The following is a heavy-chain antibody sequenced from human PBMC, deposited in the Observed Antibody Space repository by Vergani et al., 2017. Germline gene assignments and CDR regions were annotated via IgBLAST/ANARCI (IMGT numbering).Heavy chain of an antibody. CDR1: GGTFSSYT. CDR2: IIPILGIA. V-gene: IGHV1-69*02. J-gene: IGHJ4*02. D-gene: IGHD6-13*01. CDR3: AGRGAAAGICFRCDPDVRLDY. Sequence: QVQLVQSGAEVKKPGSSVKVSCKASGGTFSSYTISWVRQAPGQGLEWMGRIIPILGIANYAQKFQGRVTITADKSTSTAYMELSSLRSEDTAVYYCAGRGAAAGICFRCDPDVRLDYWGQGTLVTVSS.